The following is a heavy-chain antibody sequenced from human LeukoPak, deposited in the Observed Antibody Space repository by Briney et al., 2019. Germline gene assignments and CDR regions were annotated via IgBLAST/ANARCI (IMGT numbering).Heavy chain of an antibody. Sequence: SETLPLTCTVSGGSIISTDDYWGWIRQPPGKGPEWIGSIYYTGSTYHNPSLKSRVTISEDPSKNQFSLKLRSVTAADTAVYYCAREDGTAMDNAFDIWSQGTMVTVSS. V-gene: IGHV4-39*07. D-gene: IGHD5-18*01. CDR2: IYYTGST. J-gene: IGHJ3*02. CDR3: AREDGTAMDNAFDI. CDR1: GGSIISTDDY.